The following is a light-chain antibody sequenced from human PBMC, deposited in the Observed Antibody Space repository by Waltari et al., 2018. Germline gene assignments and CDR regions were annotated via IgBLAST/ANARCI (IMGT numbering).Light chain of an antibody. V-gene: IGLV2-14*03. J-gene: IGLJ2*01. CDR1: SRDY. CDR2: AVD. CDR3: SSHTRTNTLEML. Sequence: QSALTQPASMSGSPGQSITISCTGTSRDYVSWYQKLPDKAPQVIIYAVDRRPSGVSIRFSGSKSGNTASLTISGLQAEDEADYFCSSHTRTNTLEMLFGGGTKVTVL.